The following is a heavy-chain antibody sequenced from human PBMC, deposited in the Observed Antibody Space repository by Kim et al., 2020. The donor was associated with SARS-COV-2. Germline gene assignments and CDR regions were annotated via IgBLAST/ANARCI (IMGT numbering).Heavy chain of an antibody. CDR2: IIPIFGTA. D-gene: IGHD3-16*01. J-gene: IGHJ4*02. CDR1: GGTFSSYA. V-gene: IGHV1-69*13. Sequence: SVKVSCKASGGTFSSYAISWVRQAPGQGLEWMGGIIPIFGTANYAQKFQGRVTITADESTSTAYMELSSLRSEDTAVYYCAREGGDGYNDFDYWGQGTLVTVSS. CDR3: AREGGDGYNDFDY.